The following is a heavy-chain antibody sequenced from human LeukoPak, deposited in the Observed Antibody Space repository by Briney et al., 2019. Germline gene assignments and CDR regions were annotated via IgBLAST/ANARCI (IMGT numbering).Heavy chain of an antibody. CDR1: GFTFSSYS. V-gene: IGHV3-21*01. D-gene: IGHD5-24*01. CDR2: ISSSSSYT. Sequence: NAGGSLRLSCAASGFTFSSYSMNWVRQAPGKGLEWVSSISSSSSYTYCADSVKGRFTISRDNAKNSLYLQMNSLRAEDTAVYYCTCRTGYRGDWGQGTLVTVSS. CDR3: TCRTGYRGD. J-gene: IGHJ4*02.